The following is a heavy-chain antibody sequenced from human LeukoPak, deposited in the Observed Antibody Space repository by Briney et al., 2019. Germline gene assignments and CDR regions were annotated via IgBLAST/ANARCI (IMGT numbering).Heavy chain of an antibody. Sequence: GSLRLSCAASGFTFSSSWMSWVRQAPGKGLEWVANIKQDGSEKYYVDPVKGRFTISRDNAKNSLYLQMNSLRAEDTAVYFCARVVPPLYYFDYWGQGTLVTVSS. J-gene: IGHJ4*02. CDR3: ARVVPPLYYFDY. CDR2: IKQDGSEK. D-gene: IGHD3-10*01. CDR1: GFTFSSSW. V-gene: IGHV3-7*01.